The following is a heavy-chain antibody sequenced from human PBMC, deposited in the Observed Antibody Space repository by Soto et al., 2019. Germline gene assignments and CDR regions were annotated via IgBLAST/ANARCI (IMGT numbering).Heavy chain of an antibody. V-gene: IGHV4-59*08. CDR3: ARGTPSPLIVRSSRGPWFDP. D-gene: IGHD1-26*01. CDR2: MYYGGRT. CDR1: GGSISSYY. Sequence: SGTLALTCTVSGGSISSYYWSWIRQPPGKGLEWIGYMYYGGRTNYNPSLKSRVTISVDTSKMQVSLKLSSVTAADTAVYFCARGTPSPLIVRSSRGPWFDPWGQGTLVTVSS. J-gene: IGHJ5*02.